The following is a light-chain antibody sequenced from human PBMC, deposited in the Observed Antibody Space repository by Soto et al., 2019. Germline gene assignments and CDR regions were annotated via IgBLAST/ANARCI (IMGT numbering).Light chain of an antibody. V-gene: IGLV1-47*01. Sequence: QSVLTQPPSVSGAPGQRVTISCSGSSSNIGSNYVYWYQQLPGTAPKLLIYRNNQRPSGVPDRFSGSKSGTSASLAISGLRSEDEADYYCAAWDDSLSGPGNVVFGGGTKLTVL. CDR2: RNN. CDR1: SSNIGSNY. J-gene: IGLJ2*01. CDR3: AAWDDSLSGPGNVV.